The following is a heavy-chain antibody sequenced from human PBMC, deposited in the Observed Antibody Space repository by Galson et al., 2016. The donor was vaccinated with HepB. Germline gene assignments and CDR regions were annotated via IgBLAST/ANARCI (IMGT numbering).Heavy chain of an antibody. CDR2: IKGDGSEK. CDR1: GFSFSRNW. V-gene: IGHV3-7*01. J-gene: IGHJ6*02. CDR3: ARDLVGAAAGHYYYGMDV. D-gene: IGHD6-25*01. Sequence: SLRLSCAASGFSFSRNWMSWVRQAPGKGLEWVASIKGDGSEKNYAESVKGRFSISRDNSKDTLSLQMNSLRVEDTAVYYCARDLVGAAAGHYYYGMDVWGQGTTATV.